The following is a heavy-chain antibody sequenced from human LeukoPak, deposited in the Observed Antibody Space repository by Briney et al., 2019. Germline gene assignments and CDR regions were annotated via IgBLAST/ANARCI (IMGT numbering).Heavy chain of an antibody. V-gene: IGHV1-69*05. CDR2: IIPIFGTA. J-gene: IGHJ3*02. CDR3: ARYPPGYSSGWYANGGAFDI. CDR1: GGTFSSYA. D-gene: IGHD6-19*01. Sequence: VASVKVSCKASGGTFSSYAISWVRQAPGQGLEWMGGIIPIFGTANYAQKFQGRVTITTDESTSTAYVELSSLRSEDTAVYYCARYPPGYSSGWYANGGAFDIWGQGTMVTVSS.